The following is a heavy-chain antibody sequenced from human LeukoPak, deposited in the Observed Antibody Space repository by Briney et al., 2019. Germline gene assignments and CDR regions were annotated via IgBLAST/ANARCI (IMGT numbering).Heavy chain of an antibody. D-gene: IGHD2-2*01. J-gene: IGHJ5*02. CDR3: ARDPWGYQLLSGWFDP. CDR1: GFTFSSYE. Sequence: GGSLRLSCAASGFTFSSYEMNWVRQAPGKGLGWVSYISSSGSTIYYADSVKGRFTISRDNAKNSLYLQMNSLRAEDTAVYYCARDPWGYQLLSGWFDPWGQGTLVTVSS. V-gene: IGHV3-48*03. CDR2: ISSSGSTI.